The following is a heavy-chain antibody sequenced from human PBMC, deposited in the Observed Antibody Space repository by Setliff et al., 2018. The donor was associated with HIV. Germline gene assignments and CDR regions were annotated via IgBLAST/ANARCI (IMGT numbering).Heavy chain of an antibody. V-gene: IGHV1-69*11. CDR2: IIPFIDAT. CDR1: GGTFRSYS. CDR3: AKAAAEMTTIAFGGPPGY. Sequence: ASVKVSCKASGGTFRSYSINWVRQAPGQGLEWMGTIIPFIDATHYAQSFQGRLTITADESSNTAYMELSSLRLHDTAVYYCAKAAAEMTTIAFGGPPGYWGQGTLVTVSS. D-gene: IGHD3-16*01. J-gene: IGHJ4*02.